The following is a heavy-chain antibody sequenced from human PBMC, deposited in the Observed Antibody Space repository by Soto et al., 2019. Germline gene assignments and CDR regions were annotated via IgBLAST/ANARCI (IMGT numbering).Heavy chain of an antibody. CDR2: ISGSGGST. J-gene: IGHJ4*02. CDR1: GFTFTSYA. CDR3: AKYSSGWSSPFDY. D-gene: IGHD6-19*01. Sequence: PGGSLRLSCAASGFTFTSYAMSWVRQAPGKGLEWVSAISGSGGSTYYADSVKGRFTISRDNSKNTLYLQMNSLRAEDTAVYYCAKYSSGWSSPFDYWGQGTLVTVSS. V-gene: IGHV3-23*01.